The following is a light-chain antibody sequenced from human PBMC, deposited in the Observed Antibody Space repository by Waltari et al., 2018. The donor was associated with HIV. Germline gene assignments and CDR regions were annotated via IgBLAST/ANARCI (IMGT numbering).Light chain of an antibody. J-gene: IGKJ1*01. Sequence: DIVMTQSPDSLAVSLGERATFNCKSSQSVLYSSNNNNYLAWYQQKPGQPPKLLCYWASARESGVPDRFSGSGSETDFTLTISGLQAEDVAVYYCQQYYSVPWTFGQGTKVEIK. CDR1: QSVLYSSNNNNY. CDR2: WAS. CDR3: QQYYSVPWT. V-gene: IGKV4-1*01.